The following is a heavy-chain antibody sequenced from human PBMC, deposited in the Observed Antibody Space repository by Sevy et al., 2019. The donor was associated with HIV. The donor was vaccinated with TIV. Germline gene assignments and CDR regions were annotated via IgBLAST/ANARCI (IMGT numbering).Heavy chain of an antibody. D-gene: IGHD3-16*01. V-gene: IGHV3-7*01. CDR2: IKKDGSEK. J-gene: IGHJ5*02. CDR1: GFTFSSYW. CDR3: ATSGGET. Sequence: GGSLRLSCAASGFTFSSYWMNWIRQAPGKGLEWVANIKKDGSEKYYVDSMKGRFTISRDNAKNSLYLEMNTLRAEDTAVYYCATSGGETWGQGTLVTVSS.